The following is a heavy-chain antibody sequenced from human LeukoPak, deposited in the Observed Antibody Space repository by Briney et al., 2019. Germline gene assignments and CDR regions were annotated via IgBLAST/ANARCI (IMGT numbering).Heavy chain of an antibody. CDR3: TYMATVFTVDF. Sequence: GGSLRLSCAVSGLLFSDAWMSWVRQAPGKGLEWVGRIRGRTDRETIDFAAPVKGRFTISRDVSQNMEHLQMNSLRTEDTAVYYCTYMATVFTVDFWGQGTLVTVSS. V-gene: IGHV3-15*01. J-gene: IGHJ4*02. D-gene: IGHD4-17*01. CDR1: GLLFSDAW. CDR2: IRGRTDRETI.